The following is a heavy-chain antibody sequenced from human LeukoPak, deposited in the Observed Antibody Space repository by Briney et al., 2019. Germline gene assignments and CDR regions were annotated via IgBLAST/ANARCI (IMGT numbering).Heavy chain of an antibody. D-gene: IGHD5-12*01. CDR2: IWYDGSNK. CDR1: GFTFSSYG. CDR3: AEVGFRLVATGFFDY. J-gene: IGHJ4*02. Sequence: PGGSLRLSCAASGFTFSSYGMHWVRQAPGKGLEWVAVIWYDGSNKYYADSVKGRFTISRDNSKNTLYLQMNSLRAEDTAVYYCAEVGFRLVATGFFDYWGQGALVTVSS. V-gene: IGHV3-33*06.